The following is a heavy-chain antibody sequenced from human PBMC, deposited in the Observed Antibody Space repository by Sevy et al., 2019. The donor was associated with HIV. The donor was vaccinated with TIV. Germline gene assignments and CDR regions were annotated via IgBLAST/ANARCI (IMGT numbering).Heavy chain of an antibody. CDR3: AGEHNWDDAFDI. CDR1: GFTFNMYG. J-gene: IGHJ3*02. V-gene: IGHV3-33*08. CDR2: IWYDGSIK. D-gene: IGHD1-1*01. Sequence: GGSLRLSCAASGFTFNMYGMHWVRQAPGKGLEWVGQIWYDGSIKKYADSVKGRFTISRDNSKSTLYLQMNSLRGEDKAVYFCAGEHNWDDAFDIWGQGTMVTVSS.